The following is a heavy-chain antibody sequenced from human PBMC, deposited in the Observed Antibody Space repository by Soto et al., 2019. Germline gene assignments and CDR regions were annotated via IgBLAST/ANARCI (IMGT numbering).Heavy chain of an antibody. CDR3: AKDFSSSGNYYAMDV. CDR1: GFTFSSYA. D-gene: IGHD6-6*01. V-gene: IGHV3-23*01. J-gene: IGHJ6*02. CDR2: ISGSGGST. Sequence: GGSLRLSCAASGFTFSSYAMSWVRQAPGKGLEWVSAISGSGGSTYYADSVKGRFTISRDNSKNTLYLQMNSLRAEDTAVYYCAKDFSSSGNYYAMDVWGQGTTVTVSS.